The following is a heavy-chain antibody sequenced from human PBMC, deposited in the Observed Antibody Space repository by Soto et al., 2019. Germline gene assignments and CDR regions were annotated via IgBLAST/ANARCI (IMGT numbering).Heavy chain of an antibody. J-gene: IGHJ4*02. CDR2: IKQDGSEK. D-gene: IGHD5-12*01. CDR3: AGASGYDLVDY. Sequence: EVQLLESGGGLVQPGGSLRLSCAASGFTFSSYAMNWVRQAPGKGLEWVANIKQDGSEKYYVDSVKGRFTISRDNAKNSLYLQMNSLRAEDTAVYYCAGASGYDLVDYWGQGTLVTVSS. CDR1: GFTFSSYA. V-gene: IGHV3-7*03.